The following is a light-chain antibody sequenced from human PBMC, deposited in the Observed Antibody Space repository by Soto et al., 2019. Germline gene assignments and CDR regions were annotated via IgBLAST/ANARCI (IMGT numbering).Light chain of an antibody. J-gene: IGKJ1*01. CDR3: QQYYSYPHT. Sequence: DIQMTQSPSTLPASVGDRVTITCRASQSISNWLAWYQQKPGTAPKVLIYHASNLQSGVPSRFSGSGSGTDFTLSINSLQPEDFATYYCQQYYSYPHTFGQGTKVDIK. CDR2: HAS. CDR1: QSISNW. V-gene: IGKV1-5*01.